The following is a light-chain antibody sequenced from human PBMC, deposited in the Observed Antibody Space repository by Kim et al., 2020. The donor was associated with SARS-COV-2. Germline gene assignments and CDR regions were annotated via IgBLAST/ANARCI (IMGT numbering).Light chain of an antibody. CDR1: RSNIGRNP. Sequence: SITISCPGTRSNIGRNPFNWYQQRPGTGPQLLIYSHNPRTSGVPDRFACSKSGTSAYLAISGRQSEDEAVYYCAAWDDSLNSVVFGGGTQLTVL. J-gene: IGLJ2*01. CDR2: SHN. V-gene: IGLV1-44*01. CDR3: AAWDDSLNSVV.